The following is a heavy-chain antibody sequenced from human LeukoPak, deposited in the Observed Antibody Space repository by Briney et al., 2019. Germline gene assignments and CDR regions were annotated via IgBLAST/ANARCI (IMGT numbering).Heavy chain of an antibody. J-gene: IGHJ4*01. CDR3: AKGRGELYDSSGYYFDY. Sequence: GGSLRLSCAASGFTFSSYAMSWVRQGPGKGLEWVSAFGSNGDSTSYADSVKGRFTISRDNSKNTLYLQMNSLRAEDTAVYYCAKGRGELYDSSGYYFDYWGQGTLVTVSS. V-gene: IGHV3-23*01. CDR1: GFTFSSYA. CDR2: FGSNGDST. D-gene: IGHD3-22*01.